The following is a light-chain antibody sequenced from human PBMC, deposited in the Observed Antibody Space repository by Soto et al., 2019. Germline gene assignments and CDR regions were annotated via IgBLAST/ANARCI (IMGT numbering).Light chain of an antibody. V-gene: IGLV2-11*01. Sequence: QSALTQPPSVSGSPGQSVTISCTGTSSDVGGYDYVSWYQQRPGKAPKLLIYDVTKRPSGVPDRFSGSKSGHTASLTIYGLQAEDEADFYCSSYGGSFPYVFGNGTKVTVL. CDR2: DVT. CDR1: SSDVGGYDY. J-gene: IGLJ1*01. CDR3: SSYGGSFPYV.